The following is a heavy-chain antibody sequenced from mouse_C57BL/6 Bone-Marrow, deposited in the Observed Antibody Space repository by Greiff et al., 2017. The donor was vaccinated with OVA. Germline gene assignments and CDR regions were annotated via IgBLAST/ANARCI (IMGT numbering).Heavy chain of an antibody. Sequence: QVQLQQPGAELVRPGTSVKLSCKASGYTFTSYWMHWVKQRPGQGLEWIGVIDPSDSYTNYNQKFKGKATFTVDTSSSTAYMQLSSLTSADSAVYNCARTRYGSSDAMDYWGQGTSVTVSS. CDR1: GYTFTSYW. CDR2: IDPSDSYT. D-gene: IGHD1-1*01. V-gene: IGHV1-59*01. J-gene: IGHJ4*01. CDR3: ARTRYGSSDAMDY.